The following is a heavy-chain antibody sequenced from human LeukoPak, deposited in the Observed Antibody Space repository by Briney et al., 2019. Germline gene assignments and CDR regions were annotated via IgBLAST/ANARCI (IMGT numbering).Heavy chain of an antibody. CDR1: GFTFSGYE. D-gene: IGHD3-10*01. J-gene: IGHJ4*02. CDR2: ISSSSSTI. V-gene: IGHV3-48*03. Sequence: GGSLGLSCAASGFTFSGYEMNWVRQAPGKGLEWVSYISSSSSTIYYSDSLKGRFTISRDNAKNSLYLQMNSLRAEDTAVYYCATGGGPGWFGELFRGYFFDYWGQGTLVTVSS. CDR3: ATGGGPGWFGELFRGYFFDY.